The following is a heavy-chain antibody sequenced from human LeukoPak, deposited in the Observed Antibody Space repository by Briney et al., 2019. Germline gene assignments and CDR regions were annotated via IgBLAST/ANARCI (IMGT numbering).Heavy chain of an antibody. CDR3: ARVPVSAPGSLSCFDP. J-gene: IGHJ5*02. Sequence: PSETLSLTCSVSGASISSYYWSWIRQPPGKGLEWIGYIYYSGTTNYNPSLKSRVTISVDTSKNQFSLRVNSVTAADTAVYYCARVPVSAPGSLSCFDPWGQGTLVTVSS. V-gene: IGHV4-59*01. D-gene: IGHD6-13*01. CDR2: IYYSGTT. CDR1: GASISSYY.